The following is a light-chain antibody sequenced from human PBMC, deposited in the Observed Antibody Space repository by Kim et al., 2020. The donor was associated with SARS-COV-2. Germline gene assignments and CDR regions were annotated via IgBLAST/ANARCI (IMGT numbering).Light chain of an antibody. V-gene: IGLV3-1*01. J-gene: IGLJ2*01. CDR3: QAWDSSDVV. Sequence: SYELTQPPSVSVSPGQTASITCSGDNLGDKFACWYQQKPGQSPVLVIYQDSKRPSGIPERFSGSNSGNTATLTISGTQAMVEADYYCQAWDSSDVVFGGG. CDR2: QDS. CDR1: NLGDKF.